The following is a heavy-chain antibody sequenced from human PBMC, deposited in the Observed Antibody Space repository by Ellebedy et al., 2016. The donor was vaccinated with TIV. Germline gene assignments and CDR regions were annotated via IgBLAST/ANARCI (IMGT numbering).Heavy chain of an antibody. J-gene: IGHJ5*02. D-gene: IGHD3-10*01. CDR3: ARSAMVRGASNWFDP. CDR1: GYTFTGYY. CDR2: INPNSGGT. Sequence: AASVKVSCKASGYTFTGYYMHWVRQAPGQGLEWMGWINPNSGGTNYAQKFQGRVTMTRDTSISTAYMELSRLRSDDTAVYYCARSAMVRGASNWFDPWGQGTLVTVSS. V-gene: IGHV1-2*02.